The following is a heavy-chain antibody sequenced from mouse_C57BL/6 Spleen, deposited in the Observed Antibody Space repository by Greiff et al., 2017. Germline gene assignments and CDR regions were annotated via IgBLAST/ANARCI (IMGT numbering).Heavy chain of an antibody. J-gene: IGHJ1*03. CDR1: GYTFTSYW. Sequence: QVQLQQPGAELVRPGSSVKLSCKASGYTFTSYWMDWVKQRPGQGLEWIGNIYPSDSETHYTQQFKDKAPLTVDKSSSTAFMPLSSLTSEDSAVYYCAREGAYYSNYPYWYVDVWGTGTTVTVSS. D-gene: IGHD2-5*01. CDR3: AREGAYYSNYPYWYVDV. CDR2: IYPSDSET. V-gene: IGHV1-61*01.